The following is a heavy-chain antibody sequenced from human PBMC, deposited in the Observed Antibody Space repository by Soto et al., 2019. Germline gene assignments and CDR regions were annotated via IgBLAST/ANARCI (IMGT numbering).Heavy chain of an antibody. V-gene: IGHV3-30-3*01. CDR2: ISYDGSNK. CDR3: ARDLYSSSWYVHCYYYGMDV. Sequence: GGSLRLSCAASGFTFSSYAMHWVRQAPGKGLEWVAVISYDGSNKYYADSVKGRFTISRDNSKNTLYLQMNSLRAEDTAVYYCARDLYSSSWYVHCYYYGMDVWGQGTTVTVSS. D-gene: IGHD6-13*01. J-gene: IGHJ6*02. CDR1: GFTFSSYA.